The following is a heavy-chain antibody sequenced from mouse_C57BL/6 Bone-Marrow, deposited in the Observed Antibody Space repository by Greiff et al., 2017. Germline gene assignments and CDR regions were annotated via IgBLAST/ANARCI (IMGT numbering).Heavy chain of an antibody. Sequence: QVQLQQPGAELVMPGASVKLSCKASGYTFTSYWMHWVKQRPGQGLEWIGEIDPSDSYTNYNQKFKGKSTLTVDKSSSTAYMQLSSLTSEDSAVYYCARYYGSSRYGYFDVWGTGTTVTVSS. CDR1: GYTFTSYW. D-gene: IGHD1-1*01. CDR3: ARYYGSSRYGYFDV. CDR2: IDPSDSYT. J-gene: IGHJ1*03. V-gene: IGHV1-69*01.